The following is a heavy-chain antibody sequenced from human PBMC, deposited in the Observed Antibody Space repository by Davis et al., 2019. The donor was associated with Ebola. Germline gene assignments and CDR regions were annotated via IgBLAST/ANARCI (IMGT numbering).Heavy chain of an antibody. V-gene: IGHV3-21*01. Sequence: GESLKISCAASGFTFSTYSVNWVRQTPGRGLEWVSYISSSSTYIYYADSVKGRFTISRDNSKNTLYLQMNSLRADDTAVYYCARYPALVATRYGMDVWGKGTTVTVSS. CDR3: ARYPALVATRYGMDV. CDR2: ISSSSTYI. J-gene: IGHJ6*04. D-gene: IGHD5-12*01. CDR1: GFTFSTYS.